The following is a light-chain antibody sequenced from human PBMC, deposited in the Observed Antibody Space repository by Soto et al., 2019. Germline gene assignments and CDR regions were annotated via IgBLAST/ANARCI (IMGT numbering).Light chain of an antibody. Sequence: DIVMTQSPDSLAVSLGERATINCKSSQSVLSSSDNKNYLAWYQQKPGQPPELLIYWASTREFGVPDRFSGSGSATDFTLTISSLQAEDVAVYYCQQYYTSPPALTFGGGTKVEIK. V-gene: IGKV4-1*01. CDR2: WAS. CDR1: QSVLSSSDNKNY. J-gene: IGKJ4*01. CDR3: QQYYTSPPALT.